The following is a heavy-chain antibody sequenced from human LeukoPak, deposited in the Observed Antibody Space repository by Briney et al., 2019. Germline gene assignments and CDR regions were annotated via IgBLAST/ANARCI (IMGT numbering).Heavy chain of an antibody. Sequence: SETLSLTCAVYGGSFSAYYCSWIRQPPGKGLEWIGEINHSGSTNYNPSLKSRVTISVDTSKNQFSLKLSSVTAADTAVYYCARVYGSGSYRYHYYYYYYMDVWGKGTTVTISS. CDR2: INHSGST. CDR1: GGSFSAYY. J-gene: IGHJ6*03. V-gene: IGHV4-34*01. D-gene: IGHD3-10*01. CDR3: ARVYGSGSYRYHYYYYYYMDV.